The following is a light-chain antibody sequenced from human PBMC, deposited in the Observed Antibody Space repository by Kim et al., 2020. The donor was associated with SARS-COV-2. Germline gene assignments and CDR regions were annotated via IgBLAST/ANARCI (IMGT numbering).Light chain of an antibody. J-gene: IGLJ3*02. Sequence: QSVLTQQPSASGTPWQRVSISCSGSSSNIGTNYVFWYQQLPGTAPKLLIYASDQRPSGVPDRFSVSKSGTSASLAISGLRSDDEADYYCAAWDDSLSGWVFGGGTQLTVL. V-gene: IGLV1-47*01. CDR3: AAWDDSLSGWV. CDR1: SSNIGTNY. CDR2: ASD.